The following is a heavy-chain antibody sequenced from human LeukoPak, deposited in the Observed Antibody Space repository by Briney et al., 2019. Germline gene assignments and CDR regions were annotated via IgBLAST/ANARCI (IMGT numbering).Heavy chain of an antibody. J-gene: IGHJ4*02. CDR1: GYTFTGYG. V-gene: IGHV1-18*01. CDR3: ASGGTRAYYYDSSGYSD. Sequence: ASVKVSCKASGYTFTGYGISWVRQAPGQGLEWMGWISAYNGNTNYAQKLQGRVTMTTDTSTSTAYMELRSLRSDDTAVYYRASGGTRAYYYDSSGYSDWGQGTLVTVSS. CDR2: ISAYNGNT. D-gene: IGHD3-22*01.